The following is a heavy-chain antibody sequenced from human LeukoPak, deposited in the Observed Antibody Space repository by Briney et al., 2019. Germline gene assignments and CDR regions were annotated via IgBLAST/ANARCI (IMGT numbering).Heavy chain of an antibody. J-gene: IGHJ4*02. Sequence: PSETLSLTCTVSGGSISSSSYYWGWIRQPPGKGLEWIGSIYYSGSTYYNPSLKSRVTISVDTSKNQFSLKLTSVTAADTAVYYCARDVGASNFDCWGQGTLVTVSS. CDR3: ARDVGASNFDC. D-gene: IGHD1-26*01. V-gene: IGHV4-39*07. CDR1: GGSISSSSYY. CDR2: IYYSGST.